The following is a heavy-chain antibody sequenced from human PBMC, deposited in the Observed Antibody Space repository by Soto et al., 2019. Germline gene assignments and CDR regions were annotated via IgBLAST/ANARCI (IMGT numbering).Heavy chain of an antibody. CDR2: ISAYNGNK. J-gene: IGHJ6*03. V-gene: IGHV1-18*01. CDR1: GYTFTSYG. Sequence: ASVKVSCKASGYTFTSYGISWVRQAPGQGLEWMGWISAYNGNKKYAKKLQGRVTMTTDTSTSTAYMELRSLRSDDTAVYYCARGTSDYDFWSGYYYIDVWGKGTTVTVSS. CDR3: ARGTSDYDFWSGYYYIDV. D-gene: IGHD3-3*01.